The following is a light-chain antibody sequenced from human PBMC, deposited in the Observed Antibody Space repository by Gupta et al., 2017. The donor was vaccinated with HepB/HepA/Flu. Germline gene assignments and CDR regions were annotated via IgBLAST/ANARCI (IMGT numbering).Light chain of an antibody. CDR3: QSYDSSLSGSKV. CDR1: RSNIGAGYD. CDR2: GNS. J-gene: IGLJ3*02. Sequence: QSVLTQPPSVSGAPGQSVTIPCTGSRSNIGAGYDVHWYQQPSGTAPKLLIYGNSNRPSGVPDRFSGSKSGTSASLAITGLQAEDEADYYCQSYDSSLSGSKVFGGGTKLTVL. V-gene: IGLV1-40*01.